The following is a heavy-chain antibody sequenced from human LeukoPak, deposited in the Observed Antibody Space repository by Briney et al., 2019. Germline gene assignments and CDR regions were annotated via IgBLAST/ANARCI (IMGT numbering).Heavy chain of an antibody. CDR2: INPNSGGT. Sequence: ASVKVSCKASGHTFTGYYMHWVRQAPGQGLEWMGWINPNSGGTNYAQKFQGWVTMTRDTSISTAYMELSRLRSDDTAVYYCARGESSSGWYGLYYFDYWGQGTLVTVSS. D-gene: IGHD6-19*01. J-gene: IGHJ4*02. CDR3: ARGESSSGWYGLYYFDY. V-gene: IGHV1-2*04. CDR1: GHTFTGYY.